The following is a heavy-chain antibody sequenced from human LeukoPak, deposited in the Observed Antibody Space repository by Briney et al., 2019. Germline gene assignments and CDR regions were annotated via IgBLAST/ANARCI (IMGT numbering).Heavy chain of an antibody. Sequence: GGSLRLSCAASGFSFSRYWMHWVRQVPGKGPVWVSYIDTEGSTTSYADSVKGRFTISRDNSKNTLYLQMNSLRAEDTAVYYCAKGRGWEASYYYYYMDVWGKGTTVTISS. CDR1: GFSFSRYW. D-gene: IGHD1-26*01. J-gene: IGHJ6*03. CDR3: AKGRGWEASYYYYYMDV. CDR2: IDTEGSTT. V-gene: IGHV3-74*01.